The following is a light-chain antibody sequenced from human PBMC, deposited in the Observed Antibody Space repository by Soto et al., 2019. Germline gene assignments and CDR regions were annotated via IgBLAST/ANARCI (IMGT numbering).Light chain of an antibody. CDR2: GNS. CDR3: QSYDSSLSGWV. CDR1: SSKIGAGYD. Sequence: QSVLTQPPSVSGAPGQRVTISCTGSSSKIGAGYDVHWYQQLPGKAPKLLIYGNSNRPSGVPDRFSGSKSGTSASLAITGLHAEDEADYYCQSYDSSLSGWVFGGGTKLTVL. J-gene: IGLJ3*02. V-gene: IGLV1-40*01.